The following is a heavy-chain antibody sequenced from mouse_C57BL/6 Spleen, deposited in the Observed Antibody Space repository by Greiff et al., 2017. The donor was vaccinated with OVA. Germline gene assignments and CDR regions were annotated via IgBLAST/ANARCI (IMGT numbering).Heavy chain of an antibody. CDR3: AFTGLYAMDY. CDR2: INPSTGGT. D-gene: IGHD4-1*01. V-gene: IGHV1-42*01. CDR1: GYSFTGYY. J-gene: IGHJ4*01. Sequence: VQLQQSGPELVKPGASVKISCKASGYSFTGYYMNWVKQSPEKSLEWIGEINPSTGGTTYNQKFKAKATLTVDKSSSTAYMQLKSLTSEDSAVYYCAFTGLYAMDYWGQGTSVTVSS.